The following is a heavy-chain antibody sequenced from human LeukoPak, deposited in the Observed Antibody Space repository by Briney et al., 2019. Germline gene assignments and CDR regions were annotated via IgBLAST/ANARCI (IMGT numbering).Heavy chain of an antibody. J-gene: IGHJ5*02. CDR3: ARGGYYGSGNDFRFDP. CDR2: IFYSGST. V-gene: IGHV4-39*07. D-gene: IGHD3-10*01. Sequence: PSETLSLTCTVSSGSISTSNYYWGWVRQPPGKALEWIGNIFYSGSTYYSPSLKSRVTISLDTSRNQFSLKLSSVTAADTAIYYCARGGYYGSGNDFRFDPWGQGTLVTVSS. CDR1: SGSISTSNYY.